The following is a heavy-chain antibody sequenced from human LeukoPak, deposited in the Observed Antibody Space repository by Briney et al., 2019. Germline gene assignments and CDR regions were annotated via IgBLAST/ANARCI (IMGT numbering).Heavy chain of an antibody. Sequence: PGGSLRLSCAASGFTFSSYSMSWVRQAPGKGLEWVSAISGSGGSTYYADSVKGRFTISRDNSKNTLYLQMNSLRAEDTAVYYCAKDPVVLVQANWFDPWAREPWSPSPQ. CDR1: GFTFSSYS. J-gene: IGHJ5*02. CDR2: ISGSGGST. CDR3: AKDPVVLVQANWFDP. V-gene: IGHV3-23*01. D-gene: IGHD2-2*01.